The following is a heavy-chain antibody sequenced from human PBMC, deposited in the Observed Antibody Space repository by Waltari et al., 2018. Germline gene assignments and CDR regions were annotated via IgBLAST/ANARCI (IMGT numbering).Heavy chain of an antibody. V-gene: IGHV4-4*07. CDR2: IYTSGST. D-gene: IGHD3-10*01. CDR3: ARGWFGEFLDAFDI. CDR1: GCSISSYY. J-gene: IGHJ3*02. Sequence: QVQLQESGPGLVKPSETLSLTCPVSGCSISSYYWSWIRRPAGKGLEWIGRIYTSGSTNYNPSPKSRVTMSVDTSKNQFSLKLSSVTAADTAVYYCARGWFGEFLDAFDIWGQGTMVTVSS.